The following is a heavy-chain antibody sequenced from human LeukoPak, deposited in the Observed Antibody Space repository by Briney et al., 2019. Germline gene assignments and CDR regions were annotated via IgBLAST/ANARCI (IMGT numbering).Heavy chain of an antibody. CDR2: INPSGGST. J-gene: IGHJ3*02. V-gene: IGHV1-46*01. Sequence: ASVKVSCKASGYTFTSYYMHWVRQAPGQGLEWMGLINPSGGSTSYAQKFQGRVTMTRDTSTSTVYMELSSLRSEDTAVYYCARERRYNWNYVGGHAFDIWGQGTMVTVSS. CDR3: ARERRYNWNYVGGHAFDI. D-gene: IGHD1-7*01. CDR1: GYTFTSYY.